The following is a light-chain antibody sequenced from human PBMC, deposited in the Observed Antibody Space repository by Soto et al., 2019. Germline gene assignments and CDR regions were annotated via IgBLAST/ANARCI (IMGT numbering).Light chain of an antibody. CDR2: FSH. Sequence: QSVLTQPPSASGTPGQTVTLSCSGGTSNIATNSIAWYQHLPGPAPKLLIYFSHERPLGVPDRFSGSKSGTSGSLVISGHQSEDEADYCCAAWHDRQNVVLFGGGTKVTVL. CDR1: TSNIATNS. CDR3: AAWHDRQNVVL. J-gene: IGLJ2*01. V-gene: IGLV1-44*01.